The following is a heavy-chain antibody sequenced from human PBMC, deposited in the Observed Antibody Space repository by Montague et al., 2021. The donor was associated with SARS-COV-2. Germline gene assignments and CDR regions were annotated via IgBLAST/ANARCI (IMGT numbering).Heavy chain of an antibody. D-gene: IGHD6-13*01. CDR3: ASHFVCQQLYT. Sequence: SETLSLTCAVPGASITSEHRWSWRRQPTGQGLSCPVVSHKWGGTNYNPSLRSRACIFLDKSKNQFSLPLTSLTAADTAMYYCASHFVCQQLYTWSQGTLVSVSS. CDR2: SHKWGGT. J-gene: IGHJ4*02. V-gene: IGHV4-4*02. CDR1: GASITSEHR.